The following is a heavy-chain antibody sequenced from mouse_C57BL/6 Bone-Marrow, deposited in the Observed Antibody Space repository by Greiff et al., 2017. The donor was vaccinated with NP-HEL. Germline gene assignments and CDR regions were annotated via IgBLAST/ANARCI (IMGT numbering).Heavy chain of an antibody. V-gene: IGHV6-3*01. J-gene: IGHJ3*01. CDR3: TAPPYYDPFAY. CDR1: GFTFSNYW. Sequence: EVKLEESGGGLVQPGGSMKLSCVASGFTFSNYWMNWVRQSPEKGLEWVAQIRLKSDNYATHYAESVKGRFTISRDDSKSIVYLQMNNLRAEDTVIYYCTAPPYYDPFAYWGQGTLVTVSA. D-gene: IGHD2-4*01. CDR2: IRLKSDNYAT.